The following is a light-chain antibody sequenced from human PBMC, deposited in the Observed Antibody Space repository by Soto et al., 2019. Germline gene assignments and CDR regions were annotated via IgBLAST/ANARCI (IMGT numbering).Light chain of an antibody. J-gene: IGLJ2*01. Sequence: QSALTQPPSASGSPGQSVTISCTGTSSDVGSYDYVSWYQQHPGKAPKLMIYEVNKRPSGVPDRFSGSKSGNTASLTVSGLQAEDEADYCCSSYTGSNNVVVFGGGTKLTVL. CDR3: SSYTGSNNVVV. V-gene: IGLV2-8*01. CDR2: EVN. CDR1: SSDVGSYDY.